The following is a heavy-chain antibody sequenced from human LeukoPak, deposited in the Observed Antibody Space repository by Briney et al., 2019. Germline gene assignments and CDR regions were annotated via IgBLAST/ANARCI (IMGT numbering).Heavy chain of an antibody. D-gene: IGHD6-19*01. CDR3: ARSSKTQWLSPGDGFDI. J-gene: IGHJ3*02. Sequence: SETLSLTCAVYGGPFSGYYWSCIRQPPGKGLEWIGEINHSGSTNYNPSLRSRVTISVDTSKNQFSLKFTSMTAADTAVYYCARSSKTQWLSPGDGFDIWGRGTLVTVSS. CDR1: GGPFSGYY. CDR2: INHSGST. V-gene: IGHV4-34*01.